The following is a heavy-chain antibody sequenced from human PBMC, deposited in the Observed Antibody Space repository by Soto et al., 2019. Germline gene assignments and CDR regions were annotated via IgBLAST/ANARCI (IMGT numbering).Heavy chain of an antibody. J-gene: IGHJ4*02. CDR1: GGSITRRNHY. V-gene: IGHV4-39*01. Sequence: ASETLSLTCTVAGGSITRRNHYWGWVRQPPGKGLEWVASIHHTGSTYYNPSLRARIRMSIDTSKNRFSLSLTSVTATDTATYFCSTYSYDDHSSGYHDFWGQGTLVTVSS. D-gene: IGHD3-22*01. CDR3: STYSYDDHSSGYHDF. CDR2: IHHTGST.